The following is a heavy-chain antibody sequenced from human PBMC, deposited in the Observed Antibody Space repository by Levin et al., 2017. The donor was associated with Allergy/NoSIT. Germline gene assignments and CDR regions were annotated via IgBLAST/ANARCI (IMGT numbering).Heavy chain of an antibody. J-gene: IGHJ3*02. D-gene: IGHD3-16*01. Sequence: QPGGSLRLSCEASGFTFSSYALHWVRQAPGKGLDWVAVVSFDGSNTHYAGSVKGRFTISRDNSKNTLYLHMNSLRPDDTAVYYCAKDMLPVGSNSYYNDVFDIWGQGTMVTVSS. CDR2: VSFDGSNT. CDR3: AKDMLPVGSNSYYNDVFDI. CDR1: GFTFSSYA. V-gene: IGHV3-30*04.